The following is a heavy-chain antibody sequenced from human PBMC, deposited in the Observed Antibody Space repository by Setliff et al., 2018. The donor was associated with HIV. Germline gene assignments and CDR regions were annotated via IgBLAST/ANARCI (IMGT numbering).Heavy chain of an antibody. V-gene: IGHV4-38-2*01. J-gene: IGHJ4*02. Sequence: PSETLSLTCAVSGYSISSGYYWGWIRQSPGKGLEWIGSIYHSGSTYYNPSLKSRVTIAVDTSKKQFSLKLSSVTAADAAVYYCARQGLVLVPASIDWRLPPSPIDYWGQGALVTVSS. CDR3: ARQGLVLVPASIDWRLPPSPIDY. CDR1: GYSISSGYY. D-gene: IGHD2-2*01. CDR2: IYHSGST.